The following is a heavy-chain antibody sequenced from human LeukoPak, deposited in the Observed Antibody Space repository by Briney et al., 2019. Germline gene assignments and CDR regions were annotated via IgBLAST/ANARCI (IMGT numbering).Heavy chain of an antibody. CDR3: ARLAIVVVPAATRRSNWFDP. D-gene: IGHD2-2*03. V-gene: IGHV4-34*01. Sequence: PSETLSLTCTVSGGSISGYYWSWIRQPPGKGLEWIGEINHSGSTNYNPSLKSRVTISVDTSKDQFSLKLSSVTAADTAVYYCARLAIVVVPAATRRSNWFDPWGQGTLVTVSS. CDR1: GGSISGYY. J-gene: IGHJ5*02. CDR2: INHSGST.